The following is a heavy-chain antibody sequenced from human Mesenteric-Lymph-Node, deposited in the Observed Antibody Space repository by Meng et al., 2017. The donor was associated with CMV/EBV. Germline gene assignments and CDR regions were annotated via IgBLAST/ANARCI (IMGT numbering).Heavy chain of an antibody. V-gene: IGHV4-39*07. CDR2: IYYSGST. CDR1: GGSISSSTYY. CDR3: ARDSFITGGDTFDI. J-gene: IGHJ3*02. D-gene: IGHD3-16*01. Sequence: SETLSLTCTVSGGSISSSTYYWGRVRQPPGKGLEGIGSIYYSGSTYYNPSLKSRVTITVDTSKNQFSLKLSSVTAADTAVYYCARDSFITGGDTFDIWGQGTMVTVSS.